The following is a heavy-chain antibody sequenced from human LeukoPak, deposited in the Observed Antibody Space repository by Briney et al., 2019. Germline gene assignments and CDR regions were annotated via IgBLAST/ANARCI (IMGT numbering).Heavy chain of an antibody. CDR1: GCTFDDYA. Sequence: GGSLRLSCAASGCTFDDYAMRWVRQAPGKGLEWLANIKQDGSEKCYVDSVKGRFTISRDNAKNSLYLQMNSLRAEDTALYYCASLGYWGQGTLVTVSS. CDR3: ASLGY. D-gene: IGHD3-16*01. CDR2: IKQDGSEK. V-gene: IGHV3-7*01. J-gene: IGHJ4*02.